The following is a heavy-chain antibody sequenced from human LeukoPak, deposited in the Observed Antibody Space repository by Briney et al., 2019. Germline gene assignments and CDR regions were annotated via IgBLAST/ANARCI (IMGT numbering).Heavy chain of an antibody. J-gene: IGHJ5*02. CDR3: ASRCSSTSCYKSP. CDR2: IYYSGST. Sequence: SETLSLTCTVSGGSISSYYWSWIRQPPGKGLEWIGYIYYSGSTNYNPSLKSRVTISVDTSKNQFSLKLSSVTAADTAVYYCASRCSSTSCYKSPWGQGTLVTVSS. D-gene: IGHD2-2*02. CDR1: GGSISSYY. V-gene: IGHV4-59*12.